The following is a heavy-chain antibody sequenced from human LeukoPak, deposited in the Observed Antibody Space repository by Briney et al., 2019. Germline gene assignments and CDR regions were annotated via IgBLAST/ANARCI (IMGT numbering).Heavy chain of an antibody. CDR2: ISSDGTYT. CDR1: GFTFSSHL. J-gene: IGHJ4*02. CDR3: ARGVPYDSWSGPHYSDY. V-gene: IGHV3-74*01. Sequence: PGGSLRLSCAASGFTFSSHLMHWVRQAPGKGLVWVSRISSDGTYTNYADSVRGRFTISRDNAKNTLYLQMNSLRAEDTAVYYCARGVPYDSWSGPHYSDYWGQGTLVTVSS. D-gene: IGHD3-3*01.